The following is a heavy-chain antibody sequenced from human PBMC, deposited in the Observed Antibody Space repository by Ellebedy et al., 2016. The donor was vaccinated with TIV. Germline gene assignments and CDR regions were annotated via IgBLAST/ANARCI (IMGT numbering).Heavy chain of an antibody. D-gene: IGHD3-22*01. CDR3: AKGRGGGSDSSAPRYYFDY. J-gene: IGHJ4*02. Sequence: PGGSLRLSCAASGFTLSSYAMSWVRQAPGKGLEWVSTISHTGSRTYYADSVEGRFIISRDNSKKTLYLQMNSLRAEDTAVYYCAKGRGGGSDSSAPRYYFDYWGLGTLVTVSS. CDR1: GFTLSSYA. CDR2: ISHTGSRT. V-gene: IGHV3-23*01.